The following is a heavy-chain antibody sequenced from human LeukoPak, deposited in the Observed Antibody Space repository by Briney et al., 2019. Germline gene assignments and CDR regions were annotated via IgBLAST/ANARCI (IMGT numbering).Heavy chain of an antibody. Sequence: GGSLRLSCAASGFTFSSYGMHWVRQAPGKGLEWVAVIWYDGSNKYYADSVKGRFTISRDDSKNTLYLQMNSLRAEDTAVYYCARDLRPSYGSGSYSGNFDHWGQGTLVTVSS. CDR3: ARDLRPSYGSGSYSGNFDH. V-gene: IGHV3-33*01. CDR1: GFTFSSYG. D-gene: IGHD3-10*01. CDR2: IWYDGSNK. J-gene: IGHJ4*02.